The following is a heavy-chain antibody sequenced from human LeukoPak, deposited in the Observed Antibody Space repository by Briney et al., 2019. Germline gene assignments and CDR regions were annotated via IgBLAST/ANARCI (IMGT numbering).Heavy chain of an antibody. V-gene: IGHV4-39*01. CDR3: ARLRFDFWSGYTHPYFDY. D-gene: IGHD3-3*01. CDR2: IYYSGTT. J-gene: IGHJ4*02. CDR1: GGSISSSSYS. Sequence: SETLSLTCTVSGGSISSSSYSWGWIRQPPGKGLEWIGSIYYSGTTYYNPSLKSRVTISVDTSKIQFSLKLSSVAATDTAVYFCARLRFDFWSGYTHPYFDYWGQGTLVTVTS.